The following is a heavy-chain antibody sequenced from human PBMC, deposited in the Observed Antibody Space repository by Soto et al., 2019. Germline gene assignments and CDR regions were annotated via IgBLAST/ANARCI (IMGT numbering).Heavy chain of an antibody. D-gene: IGHD6-13*01. CDR1: GDSVTSVSDY. J-gene: IGHJ5*02. CDR2: IYYSGSA. V-gene: IGHV4-61*01. CDR3: ARVSATGTRWFDP. Sequence: SETLSLTCTVSGDSVTSVSDYWSWIRQPPGKGLEWIGYIYYSGSADYNPSLGSRVTISIDTSKNQFSLKLNSVTAADTAVYYCARVSATGTRWFDPWGQGTLVTVSS.